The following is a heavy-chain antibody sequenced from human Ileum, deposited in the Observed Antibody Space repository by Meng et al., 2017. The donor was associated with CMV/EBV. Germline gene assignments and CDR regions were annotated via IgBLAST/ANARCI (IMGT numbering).Heavy chain of an antibody. CDR1: GFTFVHYG. Sequence: GESLKISCAASGFTFVHYGMSWVRQAPGKGLEDVSAMTWNGGSTDYADSVKGRLTISRDNVKNSLYLQMNSLRAEDTALDYCARDSVDNEDGVWGQGTTVTVSS. J-gene: IGHJ6*02. CDR2: MTWNGGST. CDR3: ARDSVDNEDGV. D-gene: IGHD5-12*01. V-gene: IGHV3-20*04.